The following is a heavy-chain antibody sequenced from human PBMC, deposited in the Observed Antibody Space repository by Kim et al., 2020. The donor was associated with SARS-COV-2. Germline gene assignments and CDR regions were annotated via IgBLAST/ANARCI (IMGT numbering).Heavy chain of an antibody. CDR2: ISSSSSYI. CDR3: ARDAGPVDFDL. Sequence: GGSLRLSCAASGFTFSSYSMNWVRQAPGKGLEWVSSISSSSSYIYYADSVKGRFTISRDNAKNSLYLQMNSLRAEDTAVYYCARDAGPVDFDLWGRGTLVTVSS. CDR1: GFTFSSYS. J-gene: IGHJ2*01. V-gene: IGHV3-21*04. D-gene: IGHD2-15*01.